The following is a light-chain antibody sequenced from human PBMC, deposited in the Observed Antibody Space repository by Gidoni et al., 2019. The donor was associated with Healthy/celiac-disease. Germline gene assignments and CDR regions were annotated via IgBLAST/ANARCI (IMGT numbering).Light chain of an antibody. CDR3: CSYAGSYTFV. CDR1: SSDVGGYNY. CDR2: DVS. V-gene: IGLV2-11*01. Sequence: QSALTQPRSVSGSPGQSVTISCTGTSSDVGGYNYVSWYQQHPGKDPKLMIYDVSKRPSGVPDRFSGSKSGNTASLTISGLQAEDEADYYCCSYAGSYTFVFGGGTKLTVL. J-gene: IGLJ3*02.